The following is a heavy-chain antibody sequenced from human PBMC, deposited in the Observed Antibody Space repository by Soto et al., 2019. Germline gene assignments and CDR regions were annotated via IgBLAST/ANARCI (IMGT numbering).Heavy chain of an antibody. CDR1: GFNLSHPW. D-gene: IGHD3-9*01. CDR3: TTGIYYDILTGYHNVAY. CDR2: IKSKTDGGTA. V-gene: IGHV3-15*01. J-gene: IGHJ4*02. Sequence: GSLRLSCVASGFNLSHPWMTWVRQAAGKGLEWVGRIKSKTDGGTADYAAPVKGRATISRDDSKNTVYLQMNSLKTEDTAVYYCTTGIYYDILTGYHNVAYWGQGALVTVSS.